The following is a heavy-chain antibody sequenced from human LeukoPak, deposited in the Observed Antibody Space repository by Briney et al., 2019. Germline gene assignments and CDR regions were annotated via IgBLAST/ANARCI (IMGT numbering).Heavy chain of an antibody. CDR1: GYSISSGY. J-gene: IGHJ4*02. CDR3: ARDSRYCSGASCYS. V-gene: IGHV4-38-2*02. D-gene: IGHD2-2*01. CDR2: IHHPGST. Sequence: SETLSLTCTVSGYSISSGYWGWVRQPPGKGLDWIGSIHHPGSTYYNPSLKSRVTISIDTSKNQFSLKLSSVTAADTAVYYCARDSRYCSGASCYSWGQGTLVTVSS.